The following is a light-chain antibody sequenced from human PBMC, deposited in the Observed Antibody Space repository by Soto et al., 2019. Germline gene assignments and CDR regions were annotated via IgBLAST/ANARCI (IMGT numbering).Light chain of an antibody. V-gene: IGKV3-11*01. J-gene: IGKJ2*02. CDR1: QSVSSN. CDR2: DAS. Sequence: EIVLTQSPATLPLSPGERATLSCRASQSVSSNLAWYQQKPGQAPRLLIYDASKRATGIPARFSGSGSGTDFTLTIRSLEPEDFAVYYCQQSRRTFGQGTNLEIK. CDR3: QQSRRT.